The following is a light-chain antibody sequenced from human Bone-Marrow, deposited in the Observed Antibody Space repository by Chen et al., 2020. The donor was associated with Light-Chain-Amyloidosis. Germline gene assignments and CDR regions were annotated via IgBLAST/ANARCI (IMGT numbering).Light chain of an antibody. CDR2: RDT. J-gene: IGLJ2*01. V-gene: IGLV3-25*03. Sequence: SYELTQPPSVSVSPGQTARITCSGDDLPTKYAYWYQQKPGQAPVLVIHRDTERPSGISERFSGSSSGTKATVTISGVQAEGEADYPCQSADSSGTYEVIFGGGTKLTVL. CDR3: QSADSSGTYEVI. CDR1: DLPTKY.